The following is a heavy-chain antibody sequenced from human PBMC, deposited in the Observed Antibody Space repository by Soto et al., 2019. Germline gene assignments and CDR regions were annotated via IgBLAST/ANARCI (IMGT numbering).Heavy chain of an antibody. CDR3: ARDGPASGWGGWHYYYYGMDV. CDR2: IYSGGST. D-gene: IGHD6-19*01. CDR1: GFTVSSNY. V-gene: IGHV3-53*01. Sequence: PGGSLRLSCAASGFTVSSNYMSWVRQAPGKGLEWVSVIYSGGSTYYADSVKGRFTISRDNSKNTLYLQMNSLRAEDTAVYYCARDGPASGWGGWHYYYYGMDVWGQGTTVTVSS. J-gene: IGHJ6*02.